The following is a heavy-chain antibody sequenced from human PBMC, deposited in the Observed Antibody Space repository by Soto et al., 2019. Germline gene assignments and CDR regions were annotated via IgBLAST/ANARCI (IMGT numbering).Heavy chain of an antibody. CDR2: INPNSGGT. J-gene: IGHJ4*02. D-gene: IGHD1-1*01. Sequence: ASVKVSCKASGYTFTGYYMHWVRQAPGQGLEWMGWINPNSGGTNYAQKFQGWVTMTRDTSISTAYMELSRLRSDDTAVYYCARGGRVQLDRRSYLLDYWGQGTLVTVSS. V-gene: IGHV1-2*04. CDR1: GYTFTGYY. CDR3: ARGGRVQLDRRSYLLDY.